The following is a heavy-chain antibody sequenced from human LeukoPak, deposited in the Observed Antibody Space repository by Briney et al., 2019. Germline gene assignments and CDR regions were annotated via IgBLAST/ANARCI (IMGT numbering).Heavy chain of an antibody. V-gene: IGHV4-59*01. J-gene: IGHJ6*02. Sequence: SETLSLTCTVSGGSISSYYWSWIRQPPGKGLEWIGHIYYSGSTNYNPSLKSRVTISVDTSKNQFSLKLSSVTAADTAVYYCARESAGRYFDYYYGMDVWGQGTTVTVSS. CDR2: IYYSGST. CDR1: GGSISSYY. D-gene: IGHD3-9*01. CDR3: ARESAGRYFDYYYGMDV.